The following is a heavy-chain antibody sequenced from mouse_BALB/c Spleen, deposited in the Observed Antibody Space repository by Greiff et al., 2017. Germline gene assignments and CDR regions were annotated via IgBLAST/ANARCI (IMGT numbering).Heavy chain of an antibody. J-gene: IGHJ4*01. CDR2: ISSGGSYT. Sequence: EVKLQESGGGLVKPGGSLKLSCAASGFTFSSYAMSWVRQSPEKRLEWVAEISSGGSYTYYPDTVTGRFTISRDNAKNTLYLEMSSLRSEDTAMYYCARDNRFYAMDYWGQGTSVTVSS. V-gene: IGHV5-9-4*01. CDR3: ARDNRFYAMDY. CDR1: GFTFSSYA. D-gene: IGHD2-14*01.